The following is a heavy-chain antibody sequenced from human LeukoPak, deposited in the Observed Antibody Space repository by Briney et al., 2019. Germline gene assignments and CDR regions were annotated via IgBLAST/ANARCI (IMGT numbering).Heavy chain of an antibody. V-gene: IGHV3-48*03. Sequence: PGGSLRLSCAASGFTFSSYEMNWVRQAPGKGLEWVSYISSSGSTIYYADSVKGRFTISRDNAKNSLYLQMNSLRAEDTAVYYCARELREAGIAVAVVYYYMDVWGKGTTVTVSS. J-gene: IGHJ6*03. CDR3: ARELREAGIAVAVVYYYMDV. D-gene: IGHD6-19*01. CDR2: ISSSGSTI. CDR1: GFTFSSYE.